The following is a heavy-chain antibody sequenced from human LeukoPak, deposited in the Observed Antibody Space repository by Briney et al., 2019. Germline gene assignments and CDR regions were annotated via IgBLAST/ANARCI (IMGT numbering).Heavy chain of an antibody. V-gene: IGHV4-59*01. CDR1: GGSISSYY. Sequence: SETQSLTCTVSGGSISSYYWSWIRQPPGKGLEWIGYIYYSGSTNYNPSLKSRVTISVDTSKNQFSLKLSSVTAADTAVYYCARALGYCSGGSCYSDVVDIWGQGTMVTVSS. D-gene: IGHD2-15*01. CDR3: ARALGYCSGGSCYSDVVDI. CDR2: IYYSGST. J-gene: IGHJ3*02.